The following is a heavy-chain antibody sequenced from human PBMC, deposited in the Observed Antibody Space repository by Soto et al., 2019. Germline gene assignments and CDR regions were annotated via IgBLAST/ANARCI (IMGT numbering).Heavy chain of an antibody. V-gene: IGHV1-8*01. Sequence: ASVKVSCKASGYTFTSYDINWVRQATGQGLEWMGWMNPNSGNTGYAQKFQGRVTMTRNTSISTAYMELSSLRSEDTAVYYCARGPLQPHLYYYYYYYMDVWGKGTTVTVSS. CDR2: MNPNSGNT. CDR1: GYTFTSYD. J-gene: IGHJ6*03. CDR3: ARGPLQPHLYYYYYYYMDV.